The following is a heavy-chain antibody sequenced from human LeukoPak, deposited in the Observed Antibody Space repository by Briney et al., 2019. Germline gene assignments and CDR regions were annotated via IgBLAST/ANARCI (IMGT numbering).Heavy chain of an antibody. CDR3: ARDLGYCSGGSCSFLFDY. Sequence: GSLRLSCAASGFTFSSYAMSWVRQAPGKGLEWIGYIYYSGSTNYNPSLKSRVTISVDTSKNQFSLKLSSVTAADTAVYYCARDLGYCSGGSCSFLFDYWGQGTLVTVSS. D-gene: IGHD2-15*01. CDR2: IYYSGST. J-gene: IGHJ4*02. CDR1: GFTFSSYA. V-gene: IGHV4-59*01.